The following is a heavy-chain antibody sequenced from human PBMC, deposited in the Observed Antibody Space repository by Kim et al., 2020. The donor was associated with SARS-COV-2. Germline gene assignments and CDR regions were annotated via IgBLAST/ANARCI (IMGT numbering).Heavy chain of an antibody. Sequence: GGSLRLSCVASGFTFTSRAMSWVRQAPGKGPEWLAYINNGGNPYYADSVKGRFTISRDITKDTLYLQMNSLGAGDTALYYCAKDHPSNGWPAFDSWGQGT. D-gene: IGHD6-19*01. CDR3: AKDHPSNGWPAFDS. CDR1: GFTFTSRA. V-gene: IGHV3-23*01. CDR2: INNGGNP. J-gene: IGHJ4*02.